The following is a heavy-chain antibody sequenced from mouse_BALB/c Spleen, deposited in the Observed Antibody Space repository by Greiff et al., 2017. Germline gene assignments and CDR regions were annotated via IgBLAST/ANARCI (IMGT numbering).Heavy chain of an antibody. J-gene: IGHJ2*01. CDR2: ISYSGST. CDR1: GYSITSDYA. Sequence: EVKLMESGPGLVKPSQSLSLTCTVTGYSITSDYAWNWIRQFPGNKLEWMGYISYSGSTSYNPSLKSRISITRDTSKNPFFLQLNSVTTEDTATYYWARRGSYFDYWGQGTTLTVSS. CDR3: ARRGSYFDY. V-gene: IGHV3-2*02.